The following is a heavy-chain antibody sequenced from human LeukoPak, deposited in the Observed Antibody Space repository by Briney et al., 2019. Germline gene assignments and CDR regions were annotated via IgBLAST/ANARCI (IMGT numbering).Heavy chain of an antibody. V-gene: IGHV1-69*13. CDR2: IIPIVGTA. D-gene: IGHD6-13*01. Sequence: SVKVSCKASGGTFSSYAISWVRQAPGQGLEWMGGIIPIVGTANYAQKFQGRVTITADESTSTAYMELSSLRSEDTAVYYCARGGSSSWYGGTAFDIWGQGTMVTVSS. J-gene: IGHJ3*02. CDR3: ARGGSSSWYGGTAFDI. CDR1: GGTFSSYA.